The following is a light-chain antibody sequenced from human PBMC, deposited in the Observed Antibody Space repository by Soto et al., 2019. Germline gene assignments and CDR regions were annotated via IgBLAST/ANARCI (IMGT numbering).Light chain of an antibody. V-gene: IGKV1-27*01. Sequence: IQRATSPSSLSASVGDRVTITCLASQVISNYLAWYQQKSGKDPKLLIYAASTLQSGVPSRFSGSGSGTDFTLTISSLQPEDFASYYCLQHNSYPLPSGGGTKVDI. J-gene: IGKJ4*01. CDR3: LQHNSYPLP. CDR2: AAS. CDR1: QVISNY.